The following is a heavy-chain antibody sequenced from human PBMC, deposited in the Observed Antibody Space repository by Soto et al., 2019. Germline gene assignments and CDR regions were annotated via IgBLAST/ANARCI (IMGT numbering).Heavy chain of an antibody. J-gene: IGHJ4*02. CDR1: GSTFTRYG. CDR3: ARDNGYESDY. V-gene: IGHV1-18*01. Sequence: XSVKVSCKASGSTFTRYGISWVRQAPGQGLDCRGWISAXNGKTNYAQKIXXRVTMPKXXSTSTASMEMRSLTSDETAVYYCARDNGYESDYWGQGNLVTV. D-gene: IGHD5-12*01. CDR2: ISAXNGKT.